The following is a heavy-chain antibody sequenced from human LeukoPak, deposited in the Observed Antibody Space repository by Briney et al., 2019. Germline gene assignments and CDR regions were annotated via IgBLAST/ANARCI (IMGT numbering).Heavy chain of an antibody. CDR1: AFTFGDYA. V-gene: IGHV3-49*04. D-gene: IGHD1-20*01. Sequence: PGGSLRLSCTASAFTFGDYAMSWVRQAPGKGLGWVGLIRNKAYVGTTEYAASVKGRFRISRDDSNSIAYLQMNSLKTDDTAAYYCARGWYNWNDNVPQAYNMDVWGQGTTVTVSS. CDR2: IRNKAYVGTT. J-gene: IGHJ6*02. CDR3: ARGWYNWNDNVPQAYNMDV.